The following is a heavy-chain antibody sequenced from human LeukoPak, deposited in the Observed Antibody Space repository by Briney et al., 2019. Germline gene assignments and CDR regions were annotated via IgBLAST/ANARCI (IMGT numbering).Heavy chain of an antibody. Sequence: SETLSLTCTVSGGSISSSNYYWGWIRQPPGKGLECIGSVYYSGNTYYNPSLKSRVTISVDTSKNQFSLKLSSVTAADTAVYYCARLVMNARAFDYWGQGTLVTVSS. V-gene: IGHV4-39*07. D-gene: IGHD3-16*01. J-gene: IGHJ4*02. CDR3: ARLVMNARAFDY. CDR2: VYYSGNT. CDR1: GGSISSSNYY.